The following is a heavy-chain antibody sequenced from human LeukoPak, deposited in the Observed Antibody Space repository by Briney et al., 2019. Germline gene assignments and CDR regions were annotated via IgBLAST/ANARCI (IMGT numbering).Heavy chain of an antibody. V-gene: IGHV4-34*01. CDR3: ARAPYCSGGSCYPLGYYFDY. Sequence: SETLSLTCAVYGGSFSGYYWSWIRQPPGKGLEWIGEINHSGSTNYNPSLKSRVTISVDTSKNQFSLKLSSVTAADTAVYYCARAPYCSGGSCYPLGYYFDYWGQGTLVTVSS. CDR1: GGSFSGYY. D-gene: IGHD2-15*01. J-gene: IGHJ4*02. CDR2: INHSGST.